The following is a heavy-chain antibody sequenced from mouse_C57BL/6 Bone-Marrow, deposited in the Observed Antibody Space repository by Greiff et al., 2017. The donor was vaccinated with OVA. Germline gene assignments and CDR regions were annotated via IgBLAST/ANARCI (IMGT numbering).Heavy chain of an antibody. CDR1: GYTFTSYW. CDR3: ARSYYYGSRYFDY. V-gene: IGHV1-72*01. D-gene: IGHD1-1*01. Sequence: VKQSCKASGYTFTSYWMHWVKQRPGRGLEWIGRIDPNSGGTKYNEKFKSKATLTVDKPSSTAYMQLSSLTSEDSAVYYCARSYYYGSRYFDYWGQGTTLTVSS. CDR2: IDPNSGGT. J-gene: IGHJ2*01.